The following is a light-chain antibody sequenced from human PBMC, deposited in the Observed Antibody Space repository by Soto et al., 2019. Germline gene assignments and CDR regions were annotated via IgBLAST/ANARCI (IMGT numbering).Light chain of an antibody. CDR3: SSYAGSSNLV. CDR2: EVT. Sequence: QSALTQPPSASGSPGQSVTISCTGTSSDVGAYNYVSWYQQHPGKAPKLMIYEVTKRPSGVPDRFSGSKSGNTASLTVSGLQTEDDADYYCSSYAGSSNLVLGGGTKLTVL. V-gene: IGLV2-8*01. J-gene: IGLJ2*01. CDR1: SSDVGAYNY.